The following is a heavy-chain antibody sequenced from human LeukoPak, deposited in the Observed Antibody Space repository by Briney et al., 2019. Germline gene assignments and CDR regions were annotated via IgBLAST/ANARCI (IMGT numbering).Heavy chain of an antibody. V-gene: IGHV4-59*08. Sequence: SETLSLTCTVSGGSISSYYWSWIRQPPGKGLEWIGYIYYSGSTIYNPSLKSRVTISVDTSKNQFSLKLSSVTAADTAVYYCAGHEYVWYFDLWGRGTLVTVSS. CDR3: AGHEYVWYFDL. CDR1: GGSISSYY. D-gene: IGHD3-16*01. CDR2: IYYSGST. J-gene: IGHJ2*01.